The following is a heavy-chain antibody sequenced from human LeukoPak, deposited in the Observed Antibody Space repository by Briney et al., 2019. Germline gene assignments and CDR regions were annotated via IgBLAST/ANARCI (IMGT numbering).Heavy chain of an antibody. J-gene: IGHJ4*02. V-gene: IGHV3-11*01. CDR1: GFTFSDYY. D-gene: IGHD5-18*01. CDR3: AGGDTAFTYYFDY. Sequence: GGSLRLSCAASGFTFSDYYMSWIRQAPGKGLEWVSYISSSGSTIYYADSGKGRFTISRDNAKNSLYLQMNSLRAEDTAVYYCAGGDTAFTYYFDYWGQGTLVTVSS. CDR2: ISSSGSTI.